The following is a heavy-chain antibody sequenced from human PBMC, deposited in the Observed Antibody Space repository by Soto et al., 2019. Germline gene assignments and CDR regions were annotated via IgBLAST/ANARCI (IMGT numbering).Heavy chain of an antibody. J-gene: IGHJ6*02. Sequence: EVQLVESGGGLVKPGGSLRLSCAASGFTFSSYSMNWVRQAPGKGLEWVSSISSSSSYIYYADSVKGRFTISRDNAKNSLYLQMNSLRAEDTAVDYCARVHGGGVGYYYYYGMDVWGQGTTVTVSS. CDR1: GFTFSSYS. D-gene: IGHD3-16*01. V-gene: IGHV3-21*01. CDR3: ARVHGGGVGYYYYYGMDV. CDR2: ISSSSSYI.